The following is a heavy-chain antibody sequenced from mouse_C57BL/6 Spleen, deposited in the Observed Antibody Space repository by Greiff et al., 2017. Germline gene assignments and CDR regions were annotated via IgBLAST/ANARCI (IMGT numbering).Heavy chain of an antibody. CDR1: GFSLTSYG. CDR2: IWSGGST. CDR3: AKMDYPYAMDY. V-gene: IGHV2-4*01. Sequence: VKLVESGPGLVQPSQSLSITCTVSGFSLTSYGVHWVRQPPGKGLEWLGVIWSGGSTDYNAAFISRLSISKDNSKSQVFFKMNSLQADDTAIYYCAKMDYPYAMDYWGQGTSVTVSS. D-gene: IGHD2-4*01. J-gene: IGHJ4*01.